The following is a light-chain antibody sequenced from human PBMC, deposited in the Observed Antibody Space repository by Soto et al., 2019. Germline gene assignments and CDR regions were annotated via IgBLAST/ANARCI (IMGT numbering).Light chain of an antibody. CDR3: QQYYSYPWT. J-gene: IGKJ1*01. CDR2: AAS. Sequence: AIRLTQSPSSLSASTGDSVTITCRASQVISSYLAWYQQKPGKAPKLLIYAASTLQSGVPSRFSGSGSGTDFTLTISCLQSEDFATYYCQQYYSYPWTFGQGTKVDIK. V-gene: IGKV1-8*01. CDR1: QVISSY.